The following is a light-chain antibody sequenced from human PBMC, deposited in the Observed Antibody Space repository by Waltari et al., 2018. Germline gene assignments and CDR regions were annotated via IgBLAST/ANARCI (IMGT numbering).Light chain of an antibody. J-gene: IGLJ2*01. CDR1: SSHVGAYTY. CDR3: SSYTSSSTLG. Sequence: QSALTQPASVSGSPGQSITISCTVTSSHVGAYTYFSWYQQHPGKAPKLIIYEVSNRPSGVSNRFSGSKSGNTASLTISGLQAEDEADYYCSSYTSSSTLGFGGGTKLTVL. CDR2: EVS. V-gene: IGLV2-14*01.